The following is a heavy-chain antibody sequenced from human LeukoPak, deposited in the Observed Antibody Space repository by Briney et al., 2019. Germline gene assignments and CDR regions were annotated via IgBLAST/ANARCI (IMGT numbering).Heavy chain of an antibody. CDR2: INHSGST. V-gene: IGHV4-34*01. Sequence: SETLSLTCAVYGGSFSVYYWSWIRQPPGKGLEWIGEINHSGSTNYNPSLKSRVTISVDTSKNQFSLKLSSVTAADTAVYYCARLTDIVVVPAFDPWGQGTLVTVSS. CDR3: ARLTDIVVVPAFDP. J-gene: IGHJ5*02. CDR1: GGSFSVYY. D-gene: IGHD2-2*01.